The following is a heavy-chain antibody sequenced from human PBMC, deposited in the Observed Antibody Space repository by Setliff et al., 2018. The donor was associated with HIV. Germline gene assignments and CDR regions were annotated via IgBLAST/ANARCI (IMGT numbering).Heavy chain of an antibody. CDR1: GGAFISHT. CDR2: IIPILGIP. D-gene: IGHD2-2*02. V-gene: IGHV1-69*04. Sequence: GASVKVSCKASGGAFISHTFTWVRQAPGQGLEWMGRIIPILGIPNYAQNFQGRLTISADKSTRTAYLELSSLRSGDSAVYFCAKEQEIGSYLDPWGQGTPVTVSS. J-gene: IGHJ5*02. CDR3: AKEQEIGSYLDP.